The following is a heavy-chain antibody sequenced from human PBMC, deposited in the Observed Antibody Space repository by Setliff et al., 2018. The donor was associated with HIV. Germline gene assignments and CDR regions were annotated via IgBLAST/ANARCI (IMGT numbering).Heavy chain of an antibody. Sequence: SVKVSCKASGDTFTNYAMNWVRQAPGQGLEWMGGIVPIFGTPNYAQKFKGRLTITADESTSTVYMELSSLRSEDTAVYFCARDSRDIVVVIAPEPEPYYYYGMDVWGEGTTVTVSS. D-gene: IGHD2-15*01. J-gene: IGHJ6*04. V-gene: IGHV1-69*13. CDR1: GDTFTNYA. CDR3: ARDSRDIVVVIAPEPEPYYYYGMDV. CDR2: IVPIFGTP.